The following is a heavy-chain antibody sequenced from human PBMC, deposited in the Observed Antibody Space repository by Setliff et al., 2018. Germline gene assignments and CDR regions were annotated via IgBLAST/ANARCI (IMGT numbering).Heavy chain of an antibody. CDR3: ARINFYVSSGHYYAPDY. D-gene: IGHD3-22*01. CDR2: ISPYNDNT. CDR1: GYTFTNYG. J-gene: IGHJ4*02. V-gene: IGHV1-18*01. Sequence: ASVKVSCKASGYTFTNYGITWVRQAPGQGLEWMGWISPYNDNTKSAQKFQGRITLTTDTTTSTSYMELRSLRSDDTAVYYCARINFYVSSGHYYAPDYWGQGTLVTVSS.